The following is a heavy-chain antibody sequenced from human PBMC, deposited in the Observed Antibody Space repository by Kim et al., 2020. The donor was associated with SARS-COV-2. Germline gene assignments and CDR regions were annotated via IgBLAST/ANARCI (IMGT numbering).Heavy chain of an antibody. Sequence: SETLSLTCTVSGGSISSGGYYWSWIRQHPGKGLEWIGYIYYSGSTYYNPSLKSLVTISPDTSKNQFSLKLSSVTAADTAVYYCARGAYRFGYADWGQGTLVTVAS. CDR3: ARGAYRFGYAD. V-gene: IGHV4-31*01. J-gene: IGHJ4*02. D-gene: IGHD5-18*01. CDR1: GGSISSGGYY. CDR2: IYYSGST.